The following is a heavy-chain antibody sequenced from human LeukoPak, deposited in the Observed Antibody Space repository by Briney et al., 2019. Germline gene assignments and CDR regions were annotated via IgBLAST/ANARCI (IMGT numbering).Heavy chain of an antibody. CDR3: AKDEMIAAAGPDY. D-gene: IGHD6-13*01. Sequence: GGSLRLSCAASGFTFSSYGMHWVRQAPGKGLEWVAVIWYDGSNKYYADSVKGRFTISRDNSKNTLYLQMNSLRAEDTAVYYCAKDEMIAAAGPDYWGQGTLVTVSS. CDR1: GFTFSSYG. V-gene: IGHV3-33*06. J-gene: IGHJ4*02. CDR2: IWYDGSNK.